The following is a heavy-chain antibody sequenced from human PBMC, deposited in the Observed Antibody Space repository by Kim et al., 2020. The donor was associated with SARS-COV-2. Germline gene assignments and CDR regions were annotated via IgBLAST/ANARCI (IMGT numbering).Heavy chain of an antibody. CDR3: TTAYYYDSSGYYLGEYFQH. Sequence: GGSLRLSCAASGFTFSNAWMSWVRQAPGKGLEWVGRIKSKTDGGTTDYAAPVKGRFTISRDDSKNTLYLQMNSLKTEDTAVYYCTTAYYYDSSGYYLGEYFQHWGQGTLVTVSS. V-gene: IGHV3-15*01. D-gene: IGHD3-22*01. J-gene: IGHJ1*01. CDR2: IKSKTDGGTT. CDR1: GFTFSNAW.